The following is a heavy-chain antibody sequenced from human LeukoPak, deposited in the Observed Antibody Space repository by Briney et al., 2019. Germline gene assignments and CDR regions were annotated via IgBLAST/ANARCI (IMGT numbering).Heavy chain of an antibody. J-gene: IGHJ4*02. CDR3: ARDCPYDSSGCKGGY. CDR1: GGSISSGGYY. D-gene: IGHD3-22*01. CDR2: IYYSGST. V-gene: IGHV4-30-4*08. Sequence: SETLSLTCTVSGGSISSGGYYWSWIRQHPGKGLEWIGYIYYSGSTYYNPSLKSRVTISVDTSKNQFSLKLSSVTAADTAVYYCARDCPYDSSGCKGGYWGQGTLVTVSS.